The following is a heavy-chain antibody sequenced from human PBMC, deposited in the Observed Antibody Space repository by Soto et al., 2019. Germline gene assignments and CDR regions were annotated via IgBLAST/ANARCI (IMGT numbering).Heavy chain of an antibody. V-gene: IGHV4-39*07. D-gene: IGHD3-22*01. J-gene: IGHJ5*02. Sequence: PSETLSLTCAVSGGFISSGDSSWSWIRQPPGKGLEWIGSMYHSGITYYNLSLKSRVTISVDTSKNQLSLKLSSATAADTAVYYCARVGPWVPYYYDSSPYTFENWFDPWGQGTLVTVSS. CDR2: MYHSGIT. CDR1: GGFISSGDSS. CDR3: ARVGPWVPYYYDSSPYTFENWFDP.